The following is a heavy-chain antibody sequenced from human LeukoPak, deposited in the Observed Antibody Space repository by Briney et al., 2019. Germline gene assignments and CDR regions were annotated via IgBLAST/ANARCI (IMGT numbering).Heavy chain of an antibody. D-gene: IGHD3-9*01. Sequence: PGGSLRLSCAASGFTFSSYSMNWVRQAPGKGLEWVSCISSSSSYIYYADSVKGRFTISRDNAKNSLYLQMNSLRAEDTAVYYCTTTLYFDWLLFRDDFDYWGQGTLVTVSS. V-gene: IGHV3-21*01. CDR2: ISSSSSYI. CDR1: GFTFSSYS. CDR3: TTTLYFDWLLFRDDFDY. J-gene: IGHJ4*02.